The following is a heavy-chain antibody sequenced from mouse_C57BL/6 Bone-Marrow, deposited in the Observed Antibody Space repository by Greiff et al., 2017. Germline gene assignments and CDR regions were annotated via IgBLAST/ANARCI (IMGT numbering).Heavy chain of an antibody. J-gene: IGHJ1*03. D-gene: IGHD2-1*01. V-gene: IGHV1-7*01. Sequence: QVQLQQSGAELAKPGASVKLSCKASGYTFTSYWMHWVKQRPGQGLEWIGYINPSSGYTKYNQKFKDKATLTAAKSSSTAYMQLSSLTYEDSAVYYCARLGSTMVTTWYFDVWGTGTTVTVSS. CDR3: ARLGSTMVTTWYFDV. CDR1: GYTFTSYW. CDR2: INPSSGYT.